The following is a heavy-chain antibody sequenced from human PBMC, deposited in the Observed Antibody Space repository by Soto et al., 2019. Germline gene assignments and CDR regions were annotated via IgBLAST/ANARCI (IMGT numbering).Heavy chain of an antibody. D-gene: IGHD2-21*01. CDR3: AREDVVIATMVSDAFDI. CDR1: GFTFSSYS. Sequence: EVKLVESGGGLVQPGGSLRLSCAASGFTFSSYSMNWVRQAPGKGLEWVSYISSSSSTIYYADSVKGRFTISRDNAKNSLYLQMNSLRAEDTAVYYCAREDVVIATMVSDAFDIWGQGTMVTVSS. V-gene: IGHV3-48*01. CDR2: ISSSSSTI. J-gene: IGHJ3*02.